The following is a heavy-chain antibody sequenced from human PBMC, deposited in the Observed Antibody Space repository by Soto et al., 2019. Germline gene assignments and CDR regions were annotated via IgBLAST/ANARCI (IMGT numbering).Heavy chain of an antibody. CDR1: GYTFTSHG. Sequence: QVQLVQSGGKVKKPGASVKVSCKAAGYTFTSHGISWVRQAPGQGLEWMGWISTFHGSINYAQKFQGRVTMTTDTSTSTAYMELRSLRSDDTAVYYCARFYSSGWPRGYFDYWGQGAPVTVSA. CDR2: ISTFHGSI. J-gene: IGHJ4*02. V-gene: IGHV1-18*01. D-gene: IGHD6-19*01. CDR3: ARFYSSGWPRGYFDY.